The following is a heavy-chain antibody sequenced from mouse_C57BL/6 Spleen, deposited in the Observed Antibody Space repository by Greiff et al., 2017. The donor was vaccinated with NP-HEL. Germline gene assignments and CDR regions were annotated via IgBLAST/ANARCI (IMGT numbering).Heavy chain of an antibody. CDR1: GYTFTSYW. Sequence: QVQLQQPGAELVKPGASVKLSCKASGYTFTSYWMQWVNQRPGQGLEWIGEIDPSDSYTNYNQKFKGKATLTVDKSSSTACMQLSSLTSEDSAVYYCARRGGMVTSDYWGQGTTLTVSS. CDR2: IDPSDSYT. V-gene: IGHV1-50*01. D-gene: IGHD2-2*01. CDR3: ARRGGMVTSDY. J-gene: IGHJ2*01.